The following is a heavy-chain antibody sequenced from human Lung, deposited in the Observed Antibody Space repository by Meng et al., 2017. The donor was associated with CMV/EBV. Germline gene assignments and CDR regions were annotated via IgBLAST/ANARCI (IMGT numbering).Heavy chain of an antibody. V-gene: IGHV3-7*01. D-gene: IGHD3-10*01. CDR2: LNQDGSQK. J-gene: IGHJ4*02. CDR1: GFTFNTYW. Sequence: GGSQRLSSAASGFTFNTYWMTWVRQAPGKGLEWVATLNQDGSQKYYVDSVKGRFTVSKDNAKNSLSLQMSSLRVEDTAVYYCATDTGSHWGQGTLVTVSS. CDR3: ATDTGSH.